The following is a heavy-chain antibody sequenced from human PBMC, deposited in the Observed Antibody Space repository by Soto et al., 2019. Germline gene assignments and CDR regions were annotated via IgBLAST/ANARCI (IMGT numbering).Heavy chain of an antibody. CDR3: ARGEGYYYDSSGYYHYYYYGMDV. J-gene: IGHJ6*02. CDR1: GGSVSSGSYY. CDR2: IYYSGST. D-gene: IGHD3-22*01. V-gene: IGHV4-61*01. Sequence: QVQLQESGPGLVKPSETLSLTCTVSGGSVSSGSYYWSWIRQPPGKGLEWIGYIYYSGSTNYNPPRKSRVSISVDTSKNQFSLKLSSVTAADTAVYYCARGEGYYYDSSGYYHYYYYGMDVWGQGTTVTVSS.